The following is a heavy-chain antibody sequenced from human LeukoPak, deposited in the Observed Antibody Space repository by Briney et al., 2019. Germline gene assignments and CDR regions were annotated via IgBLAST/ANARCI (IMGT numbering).Heavy chain of an antibody. D-gene: IGHD4-17*01. CDR1: GFTFSNYG. Sequence: GGSLRLSCAASGFTFSNYGMNWVRQAPGKGLEWVSSISSSSSDMYYADSVKGRFTISRDDAKTSLYLQMNSLRVEDTAVYYCARDDGDYGFRYWGQGTLVTVSS. CDR3: ARDDGDYGFRY. V-gene: IGHV3-21*01. J-gene: IGHJ4*02. CDR2: ISSSSSDM.